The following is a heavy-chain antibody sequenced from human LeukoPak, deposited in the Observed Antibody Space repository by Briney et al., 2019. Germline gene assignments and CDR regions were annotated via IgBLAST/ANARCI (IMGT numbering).Heavy chain of an antibody. V-gene: IGHV3-48*03. J-gene: IGHJ6*02. CDR1: GFTFSSYE. CDR3: ARIGTTTRGPAGLDV. CDR2: IVSGGGANR. Sequence: GGSLTLSCAASGFTFSSYEMNWVRQAPGKGLEWVSYIVSGGGANRFYSESVKGRFTISRDNAKNSLYLHMNSLRAEDTGVYYCARIGTTTRGPAGLDVWGQGTTVTVSS. D-gene: IGHD1-7*01.